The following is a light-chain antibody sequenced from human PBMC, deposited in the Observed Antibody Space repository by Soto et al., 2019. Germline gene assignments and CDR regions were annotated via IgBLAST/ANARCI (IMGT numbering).Light chain of an antibody. Sequence: DIQMPQSPSTLSASVGDRVTITCRSSQSVSNWLAWYQQKRGKAPELLIYDASSLKSGVPSRFSGSGSGTEFTLTISSLQPDDFATYYCQQYNTYSAFGQGTKVEIK. J-gene: IGKJ1*01. CDR1: QSVSNW. CDR3: QQYNTYSA. V-gene: IGKV1-5*01. CDR2: DAS.